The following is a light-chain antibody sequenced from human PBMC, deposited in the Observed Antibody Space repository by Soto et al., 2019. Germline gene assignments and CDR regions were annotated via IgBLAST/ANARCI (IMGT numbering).Light chain of an antibody. Sequence: EIVLTQSPGTLSSSPGERPTLSCRASQSVSSSHLAWYQQKPGQAPRLLIYGASSRATGIPDRFSGSGSGTDFTLTISRLEPEDFAVYFCQQYGDSLMYTFGQGTKLEI. CDR1: QSVSSSH. J-gene: IGKJ2*01. CDR3: QQYGDSLMYT. V-gene: IGKV3-20*01. CDR2: GAS.